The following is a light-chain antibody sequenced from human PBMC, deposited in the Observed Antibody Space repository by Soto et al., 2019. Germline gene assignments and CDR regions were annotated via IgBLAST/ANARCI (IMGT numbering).Light chain of an antibody. Sequence: EIVLTQSPATLSLSPGERATLSCRASQSVNSYLAWYQQKPGQAPRLVIYDASNRATGIPARFSGSGSGTDFTLTISSLEPEDFALFYCQQRHTWPRGTFGQGTKVEIK. CDR3: QQRHTWPRGT. CDR1: QSVNSY. V-gene: IGKV3-11*01. J-gene: IGKJ1*01. CDR2: DAS.